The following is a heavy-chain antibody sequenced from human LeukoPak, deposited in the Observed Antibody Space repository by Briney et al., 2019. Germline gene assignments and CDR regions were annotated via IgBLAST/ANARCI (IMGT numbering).Heavy chain of an antibody. Sequence: AGGSLRLSCAASGFTFSSYSMNWVRQAPGKGLEWVSSISSSSSYIYYADSVKGRFTISRDNAKNSLYLQMNSLRAEDTALYYCARVGILTGYLSDANGYYFDYWGQGTLVTVSS. CDR2: ISSSSSYI. V-gene: IGHV3-21*04. CDR1: GFTFSSYS. D-gene: IGHD3-9*01. CDR3: ARVGILTGYLSDANGYYFDY. J-gene: IGHJ4*02.